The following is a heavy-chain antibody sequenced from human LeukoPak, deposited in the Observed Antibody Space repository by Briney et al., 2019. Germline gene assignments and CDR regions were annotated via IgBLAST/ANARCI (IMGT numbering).Heavy chain of an antibody. CDR3: ARLHDGYRYGADY. D-gene: IGHD5-18*01. CDR1: GGSISSSSYY. Sequence: SETLSLTCTVSGGSISSSSYYWGWIRQPPGKGLEWIGNIYYSGSTYYNPSLKSRVTISVDTSKNQFSLKLSSVTAADTAVYYCARLHDGYRYGADYWGQGTLVTAS. J-gene: IGHJ4*02. V-gene: IGHV4-39*01. CDR2: IYYSGST.